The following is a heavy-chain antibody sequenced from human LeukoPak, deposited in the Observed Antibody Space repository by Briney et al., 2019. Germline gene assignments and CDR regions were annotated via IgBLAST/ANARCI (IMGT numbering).Heavy chain of an antibody. J-gene: IGHJ4*02. D-gene: IGHD1-26*01. Sequence: TLSLTCXVSGGSXSSGDYYWTWIRQPPGKGLEWIGYIYYSGSTYYNPSLKSRVTISVDTSKNQFSLKLSSVTAADTAVYYCASHYSGSYSFDYWGQGTLVTVSS. CDR3: ASHYSGSYSFDY. V-gene: IGHV4-30-4*01. CDR2: IYYSGST. CDR1: GGSXSSGDYY.